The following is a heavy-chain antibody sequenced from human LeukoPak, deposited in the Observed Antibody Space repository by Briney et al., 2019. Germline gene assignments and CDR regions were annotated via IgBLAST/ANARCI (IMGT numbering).Heavy chain of an antibody. Sequence: EASGKVSCKDSGYTFTSYAMHWVRQAPGQRLEWMGCINAGNGNTKYSQKFQGRVTITRDTSASTAYMELSSLRSEDTAVYYCARSRYCSGGSCYSLGDYWGQGTLVTVSS. J-gene: IGHJ4*02. D-gene: IGHD2-15*01. CDR2: INAGNGNT. V-gene: IGHV1-3*01. CDR3: ARSRYCSGGSCYSLGDY. CDR1: GYTFTSYA.